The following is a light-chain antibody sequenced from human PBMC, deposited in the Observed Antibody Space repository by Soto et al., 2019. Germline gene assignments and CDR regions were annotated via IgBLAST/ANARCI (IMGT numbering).Light chain of an antibody. CDR3: QQYYSYTLT. CDR1: QGISSY. Sequence: AIRMTQSPSSLSASTGDRVTITCRSSQGISSYLALYQQKPGKAPKLLIYAASTLQSGVPSRFSGSGSGKDFTLTISCLLSEDFATYYCQQYYSYTLTFGGGTKVEI. CDR2: AAS. V-gene: IGKV1-8*01. J-gene: IGKJ4*01.